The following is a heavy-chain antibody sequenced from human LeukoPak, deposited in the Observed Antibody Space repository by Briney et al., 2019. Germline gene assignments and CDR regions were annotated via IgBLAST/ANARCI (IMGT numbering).Heavy chain of an antibody. V-gene: IGHV3-9*01. CDR1: GFTFDDYA. D-gene: IGHD2-2*01. CDR3: GKAEEVPPAKRGEYYYYGMDV. Sequence: PGGSLRLSCAASGFTFDDYAMHWVRQAPGKGLEWVSGISWNSGSIGYADSVKGRFTISRDNSKNTLYLQMNSLAADDTAVYYCGKAEEVPPAKRGEYYYYGMDVWGQGTTVTVSS. CDR2: ISWNSGSI. J-gene: IGHJ6*02.